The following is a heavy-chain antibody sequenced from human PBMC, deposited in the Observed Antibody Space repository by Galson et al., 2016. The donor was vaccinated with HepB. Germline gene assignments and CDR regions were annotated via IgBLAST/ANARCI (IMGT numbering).Heavy chain of an antibody. J-gene: IGHJ4*02. V-gene: IGHV3-23*01. CDR3: ANGGEQWLTPFDY. D-gene: IGHD6-19*01. CDR2: ITCSGDTT. CDR1: GFSFSTSG. Sequence: SLRLSCAASGFSFSTSGMSWVRPTPGRGLEWVSGITCSGDTTHYADSGKGRFTISRDNSKNTVYLQMNSLRTEDTAVYYCANGGEQWLTPFDYWGQGTLVTVSS.